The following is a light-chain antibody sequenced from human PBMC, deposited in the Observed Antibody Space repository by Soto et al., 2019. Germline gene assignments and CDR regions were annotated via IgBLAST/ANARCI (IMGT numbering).Light chain of an antibody. CDR1: SNDVGGYDY. J-gene: IGLJ2*01. Sequence: QSALTQPASVSGSPGQSITISCTGTSNDVGGYDYVTWYQHHPGKAPKLMIYDVSNRPSGISDRFSASKSGNTASLTISGVQAEDEAHYYCSSYTSRATLVFGGGTKL. CDR2: DVS. CDR3: SSYTSRATLV. V-gene: IGLV2-14*03.